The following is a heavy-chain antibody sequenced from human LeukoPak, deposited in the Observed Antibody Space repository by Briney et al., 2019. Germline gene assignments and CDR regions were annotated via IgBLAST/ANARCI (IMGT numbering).Heavy chain of an antibody. CDR1: GGTFSSYA. V-gene: IGHV1-69*04. J-gene: IGHJ4*02. CDR2: IIPIFGIA. CDR3: AREGYYDSSGYYPPAYYFDY. Sequence: SMKVSCKASGGTFSSYAISWVRQAPGQGLEWMGRIIPIFGIANYAQKFQGRVTITADKSTSTAYMELSSLRSEDTAVYYCAREGYYDSSGYYPPAYYFDYWGQGTLVTVSS. D-gene: IGHD3-22*01.